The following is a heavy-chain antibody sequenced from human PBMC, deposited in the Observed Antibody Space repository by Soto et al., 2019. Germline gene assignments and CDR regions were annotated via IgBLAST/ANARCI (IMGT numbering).Heavy chain of an antibody. D-gene: IGHD7-27*01. CDR1: GGSISTFY. CDR3: ARRWGRTFDY. CDR2: IHYSGST. V-gene: IGHV4-59*08. J-gene: IGHJ4*02. Sequence: SETLSLTCTVSGGSISTFYWSWIRQSPGKGLEWIGYIHYSGSTNYNPSLKSRVTISVDTSKNQFSLKLSSVTAADTAVYYCARRWGRTFDYWGQGTLVTVSS.